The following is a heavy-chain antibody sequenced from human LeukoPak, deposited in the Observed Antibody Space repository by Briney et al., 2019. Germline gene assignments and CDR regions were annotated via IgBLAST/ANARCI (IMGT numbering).Heavy chain of an antibody. CDR2: ISAYNGNT. D-gene: IGHD3-22*01. Sequence: ASVKVSFKASGYTFTSYGISWVRQAPGQGVEWMGWISAYNGNTNYAQKLQGRVTMTTDTSTSTAYMELRSLRSDDTAVYYCATNDYDSSGYYYLDDYWGQGTLVTVSS. V-gene: IGHV1-18*01. J-gene: IGHJ4*02. CDR1: GYTFTSYG. CDR3: ATNDYDSSGYYYLDDY.